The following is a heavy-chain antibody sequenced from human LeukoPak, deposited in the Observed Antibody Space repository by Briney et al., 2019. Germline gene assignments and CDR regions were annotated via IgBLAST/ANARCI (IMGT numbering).Heavy chain of an antibody. V-gene: IGHV1-8*01. CDR1: GYTFTSYD. CDR3: ARGLGDFWSGYLMP. J-gene: IGHJ5*02. Sequence: ASVKVSCKAYGYTFTSYDINWVRQATGQGLEWMGWMNPNSGNTGYAQKFQGRVTMTRNTSISTAYMELSSLRSEDTAVYYCARGLGDFWSGYLMPWGQGTLVTVSS. CDR2: MNPNSGNT. D-gene: IGHD3-3*01.